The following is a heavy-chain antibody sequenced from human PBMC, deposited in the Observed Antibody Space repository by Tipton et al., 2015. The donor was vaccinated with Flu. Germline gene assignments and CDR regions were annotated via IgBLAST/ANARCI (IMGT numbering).Heavy chain of an antibody. CDR3: AKVIPELVAGLDY. Sequence: GSLRLSCAVSGDSISSDYYWGWIRQFPGKGLEWVSAVSGGGRTTYFADSVKGRFIISRDNIKNTLYLQMNSLRAEDTAVYYCAKVIPELVAGLDYWGQGTLVTVSS. J-gene: IGHJ4*02. V-gene: IGHV3-23*01. D-gene: IGHD6-19*01. CDR2: VSGGGRTT. CDR1: GDSISSDY.